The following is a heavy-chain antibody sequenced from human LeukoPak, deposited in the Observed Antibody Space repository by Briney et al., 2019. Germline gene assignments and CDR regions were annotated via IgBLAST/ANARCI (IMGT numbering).Heavy chain of an antibody. CDR1: GYIFTGYY. V-gene: IGHV1-2*02. D-gene: IGHD5-24*01. Sequence: ASVKVSCKASGYIFTGYYLHWVRQAPGQGLEWMGWINPKSGGTNYAQKFQGRVTMTRDTSISTAYMEVTRLRSDDTAVFYCARSPPAEMAITGVDYWGQGTLVTVSS. J-gene: IGHJ4*02. CDR2: INPKSGGT. CDR3: ARSPPAEMAITGVDY.